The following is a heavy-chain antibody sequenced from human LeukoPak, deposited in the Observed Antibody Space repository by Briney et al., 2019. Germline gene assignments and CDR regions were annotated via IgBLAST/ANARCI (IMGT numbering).Heavy chain of an antibody. Sequence: GESLRLSCAASGFTFSSYAMSWVRQAPGKGLEWVSAISGSGSSTYYADFVKGRFTIFSDNSKHSLYMQMNCLTAADPSVYYSVKDKVADCGGDCLLDYWGQGSLVTVSS. V-gene: IGHV3-23*01. J-gene: IGHJ4*02. CDR1: GFTFSSYA. D-gene: IGHD2-21*02. CDR3: VKDKVADCGGDCLLDY. CDR2: ISGSGSST.